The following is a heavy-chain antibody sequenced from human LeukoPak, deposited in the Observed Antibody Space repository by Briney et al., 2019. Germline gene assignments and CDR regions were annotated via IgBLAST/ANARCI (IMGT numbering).Heavy chain of an antibody. V-gene: IGHV4-59*01. CDR1: GDSISNYY. Sequence: SSDTLSLTCTVSGDSISNYYWSWIRQPPGKGLEWIGYIYYSGNTNYNPSLKSRVTISVDTSKNQFSLKLSSVTAADTAVYYCVRENYSSGWYGIIDYWGQGTLVTVSS. J-gene: IGHJ4*02. D-gene: IGHD6-19*01. CDR3: VRENYSSGWYGIIDY. CDR2: IYYSGNT.